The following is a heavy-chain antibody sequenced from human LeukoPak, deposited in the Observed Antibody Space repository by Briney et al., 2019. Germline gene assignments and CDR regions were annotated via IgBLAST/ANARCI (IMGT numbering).Heavy chain of an antibody. V-gene: IGHV3-74*01. CDR1: GFAFSRYW. D-gene: IGHD2/OR15-2a*01. CDR2: INSDGRSA. Sequence: GGSLRLSCAASGFAFSRYWMHWVRHAPGKGLVWVSRINSDGRSAVYADSVKGRFTISRDNAKNTLYLQMDSLRAEDTAVYYCTRVSTTDDYWGQGTLITVSS. CDR3: TRVSTTDDY. J-gene: IGHJ4*02.